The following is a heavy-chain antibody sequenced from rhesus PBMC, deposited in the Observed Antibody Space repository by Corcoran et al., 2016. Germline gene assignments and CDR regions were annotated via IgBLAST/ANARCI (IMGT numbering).Heavy chain of an antibody. CDR2: IYGSGSST. Sequence: QLQLQESGPGLVKPSETLSVTCAVSGGSISSSYWRWIRQAPGKGREWIGYIYGSGSSTNHNPSLKSRVTLAVDTSKNQLSLKLSSVTAADTAVYYCASSPTVAGDYWGQGVLVTVSS. V-gene: IGHV4-169*02. CDR3: ASSPTVAGDY. J-gene: IGHJ4*01. D-gene: IGHD4-29*01. CDR1: GGSISSSY.